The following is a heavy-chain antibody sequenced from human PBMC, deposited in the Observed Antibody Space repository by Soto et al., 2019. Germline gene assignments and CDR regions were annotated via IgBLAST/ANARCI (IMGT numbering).Heavy chain of an antibody. Sequence: EVQLVESGGGLVQPGGSLRLSCAASGFTFSDHYMDWVRQAPGKGLEWVARSRNRVNSHTTEYAASVKGRFTISRDDSEISLYLQMNSLKIEDTAVYYCTRGLLGGAPSYTFHGMDVWGQGTTVTVSS. D-gene: IGHD1-26*01. J-gene: IGHJ6*01. CDR1: GFTFSDHY. CDR2: SRNRVNSHTT. V-gene: IGHV3-72*01. CDR3: TRGLLGGAPSYTFHGMDV.